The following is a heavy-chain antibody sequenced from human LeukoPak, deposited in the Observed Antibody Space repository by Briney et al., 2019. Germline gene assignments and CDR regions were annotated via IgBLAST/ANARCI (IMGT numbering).Heavy chain of an antibody. Sequence: SQTLSLTCAVSGGSISSGGYSWSWIRQPPGKGLEWIGYIYHSGSTYYNPSLKNRVTISVDRSKNQFSLKLSSVTAADTAVYYCARGQKDYYDSSGYPYFDYWGQGTLVTVSS. J-gene: IGHJ4*02. CDR1: GGSISSGGYS. CDR2: IYHSGST. D-gene: IGHD3-22*01. V-gene: IGHV4-30-2*01. CDR3: ARGQKDYYDSSGYPYFDY.